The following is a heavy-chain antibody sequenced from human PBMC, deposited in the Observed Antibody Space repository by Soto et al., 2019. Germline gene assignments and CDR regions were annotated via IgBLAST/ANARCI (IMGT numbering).Heavy chain of an antibody. CDR3: VSGSFPNWFDP. V-gene: IGHV2-5*01. CDR2: IYWNDDR. D-gene: IGHD3-10*01. Sequence: QITLKESGPPLVKPTQTLTLTCTFSGFSFSTSGVGVGWIRQPPGKALEWLALIYWNDDRSYSPSLKSRLTLTKATAKTHVFLTMTNMDPVDTATYYCVSGSFPNWFDPWGQGTLVTVSS. CDR1: GFSFSTSGVG. J-gene: IGHJ5*02.